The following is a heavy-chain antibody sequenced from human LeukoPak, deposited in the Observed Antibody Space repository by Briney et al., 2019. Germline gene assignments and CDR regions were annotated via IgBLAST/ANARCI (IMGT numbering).Heavy chain of an antibody. CDR2: SGSGGTP. J-gene: IGHJ4*01. CDR1: GFTFSLYA. CDR3: AKGSSGWYPHFDH. V-gene: IGHV3-23*01. Sequence: PGGSLRLSCAASGFTFSLYAMSWVRQAPGKGLEWGSTSGSGGTPFYTESVKSRFTISRDSSKNTLYLQMNSLRAEDTDLYYCAKGSSGWYPHFDHWGQGTLVTVS. D-gene: IGHD6-19*01.